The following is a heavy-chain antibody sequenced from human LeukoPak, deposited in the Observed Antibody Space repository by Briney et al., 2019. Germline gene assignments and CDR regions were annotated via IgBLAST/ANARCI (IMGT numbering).Heavy chain of an antibody. D-gene: IGHD6-19*01. J-gene: IGHJ6*03. CDR2: INHSGST. Sequence: PSETLSLTCAVYGGSFSGYYWSWIRQPPGKGLEWIGEINHSGSTNYNPSLKSRVTMSVDTSKNQFSLKLSSVTAADTAVYYCARVTPPHPKYSSGWSTDYYYYYMDVWGKGTTVTISS. V-gene: IGHV4-34*01. CDR1: GGSFSGYY. CDR3: ARVTPPHPKYSSGWSTDYYYYYMDV.